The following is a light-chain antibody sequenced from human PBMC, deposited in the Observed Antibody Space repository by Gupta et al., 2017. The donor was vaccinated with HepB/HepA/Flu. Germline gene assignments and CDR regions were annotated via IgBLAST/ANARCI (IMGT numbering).Light chain of an antibody. CDR1: QSISSW. Sequence: DIQMTQSPSTLSASVGDRVTITCRASQSISSWLAWYQQKPGKAPKLLINKASSLESGVPSRFSGSGSGTEFTLTISSLQPDDFAAYYCQHYNDYPRTFGQGTKVEI. CDR2: KAS. CDR3: QHYNDYPRT. J-gene: IGKJ1*01. V-gene: IGKV1-5*03.